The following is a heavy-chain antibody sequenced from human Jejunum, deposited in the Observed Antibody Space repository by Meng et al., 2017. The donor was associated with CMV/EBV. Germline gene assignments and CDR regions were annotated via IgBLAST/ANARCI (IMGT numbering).Heavy chain of an antibody. CDR1: GGSFSGYY. J-gene: IGHJ4*02. V-gene: IGHV4-34*01. CDR2: INHSRGT. Sequence: QVQLQQWGAGLLKPSETLSLTCAVYGGSFSGYYWSWIRQPPGKGLEWIGEINHSRGTKYNPSLKSRVTISADTSKNQFSLKLTSVTAADTAVYYCAKSSGWLADSWGQGTLVTVSS. D-gene: IGHD6-19*01. CDR3: AKSSGWLADS.